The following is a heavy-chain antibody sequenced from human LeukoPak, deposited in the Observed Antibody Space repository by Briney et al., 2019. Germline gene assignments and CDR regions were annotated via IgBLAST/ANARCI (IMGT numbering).Heavy chain of an antibody. J-gene: IGHJ4*02. D-gene: IGHD2-15*01. Sequence: GGSLRLSCAASGFTFSSYAMRWLPQAPGKGLEWVSAISGSGGSTYYADSVKGRFTISRDNSKNTLYLQMNSLRAEDTAVYYCAKGLIVVVVAAYDYWGQGTLVTVSS. V-gene: IGHV3-23*01. CDR3: AKGLIVVVVAAYDY. CDR1: GFTFSSYA. CDR2: ISGSGGST.